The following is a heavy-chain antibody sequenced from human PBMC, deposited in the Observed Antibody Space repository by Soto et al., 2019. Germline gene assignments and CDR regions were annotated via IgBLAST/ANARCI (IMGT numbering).Heavy chain of an antibody. J-gene: IGHJ4*02. CDR1: VFSFNDYA. V-gene: IGHV3-30*03. CDR2: ISSDGHHQ. CDR3: SRGTYYPQSSGLHADY. Sequence: LRLSCATSVFSFNDYAMYWVRQAPGQGLEWVAIISSDGHHQFYLDNLRGRFTVSRDNSKNTLYLQMNSLRPEDTAVYYCSRGTYYPQSSGLHADYWGPGTVVTVSS. D-gene: IGHD3-22*01.